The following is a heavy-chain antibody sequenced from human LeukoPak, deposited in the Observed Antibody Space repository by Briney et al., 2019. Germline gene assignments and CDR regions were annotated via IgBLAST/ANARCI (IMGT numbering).Heavy chain of an antibody. D-gene: IGHD4-17*01. CDR3: NTDPGDYEIY. CDR2: IKSKTDGGTV. Sequence: GGSLRLSCAASGLTFRNAWMSWVRHARGKGLEWVGRIKSKTDGGTVDYAPPVKGKFTISRDDSRNTLSLEMNSLKTEDTAVYYCNTDPGDYEIYWGQGTLVTVSS. V-gene: IGHV3-15*01. CDR1: GLTFRNAW. J-gene: IGHJ4*02.